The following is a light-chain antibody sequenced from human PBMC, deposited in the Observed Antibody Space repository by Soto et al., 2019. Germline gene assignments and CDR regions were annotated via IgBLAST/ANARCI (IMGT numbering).Light chain of an antibody. J-gene: IGKJ4*02. V-gene: IGKV3-15*01. CDR3: QPCSWHPFTVT. CDR1: QSVSSN. CDR2: DAS. Sequence: EIVMTQSPATLSVSPGERATLSCRASQSVSSNLAWYQQKPGQPPRLLIYDASTRATGIPARFSGSGSGTGYTLTVSSLQAEDSAVYCCQPCSWHPFTVTFGGGTKGEIK.